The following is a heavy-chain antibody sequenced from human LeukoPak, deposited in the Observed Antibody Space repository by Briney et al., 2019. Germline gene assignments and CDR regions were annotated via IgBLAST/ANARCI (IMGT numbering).Heavy chain of an antibody. J-gene: IGHJ6*03. V-gene: IGHV3-74*01. Sequence: GGSLRLSCAASGFTFCSYWMHWVRETPGKGLVWVSRINVDGSSTSYADSVKGRFTISRDNAKNTLYLQMNSLRAEDTAVYYCARAPRPYGAGYMDVWGKGTTVTISS. CDR2: INVDGSST. CDR3: ARAPRPYGAGYMDV. CDR1: GFTFCSYW. D-gene: IGHD4-17*01.